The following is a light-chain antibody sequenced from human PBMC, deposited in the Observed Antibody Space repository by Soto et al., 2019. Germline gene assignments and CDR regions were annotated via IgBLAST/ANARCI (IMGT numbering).Light chain of an antibody. V-gene: IGKV1-5*01. CDR1: QSISSW. CDR2: DAS. Sequence: DIQMTQSPSTLSASVGDRVTITCRASQSISSWLAWYQQKPGKAPNLLIYDASSLESGVPSRFSGSGSGTEFTLTISSLQPDDFATYYCQQYNSYSLPTFGGGTKVDIK. CDR3: QQYNSYSLPT. J-gene: IGKJ4*01.